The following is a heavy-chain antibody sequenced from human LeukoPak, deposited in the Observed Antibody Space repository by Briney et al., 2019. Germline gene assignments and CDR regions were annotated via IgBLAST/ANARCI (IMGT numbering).Heavy chain of an antibody. Sequence: QPGGSLRLSCAASGFTFSRYGMHWVRQAPGKGLEWVAIIWYDGSNKYYADSVKGRFTISRDTSKNTLYMQMDSLRAEDTAVYYCASGDTTGYSGDAFNIWGQGTMVTVSS. D-gene: IGHD3-22*01. CDR3: ASGDTTGYSGDAFNI. V-gene: IGHV3-33*08. CDR2: IWYDGSNK. CDR1: GFTFSRYG. J-gene: IGHJ3*02.